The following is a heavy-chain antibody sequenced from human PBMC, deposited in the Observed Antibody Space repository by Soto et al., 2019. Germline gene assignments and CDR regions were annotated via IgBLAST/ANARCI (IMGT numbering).Heavy chain of an antibody. V-gene: IGHV4-59*01. D-gene: IGHD1-26*01. CDR2: IYYSGST. CDR3: ARVGIVGATIAYYGMDV. J-gene: IGHJ6*02. CDR1: GGSISSYY. Sequence: PSETLSLTCTVSGGSISSYYWSWIRQPPGKGLEWIGYIYYSGSTNYNPSLKSRVTISVDTSKNQFSLKLSSVTAADTAVYYCARVGIVGATIAYYGMDVWGQGTTVTAP.